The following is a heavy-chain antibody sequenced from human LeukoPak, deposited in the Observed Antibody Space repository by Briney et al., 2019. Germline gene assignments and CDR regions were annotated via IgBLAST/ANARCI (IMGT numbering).Heavy chain of an antibody. V-gene: IGHV1-2*02. CDR2: INPHTGDT. CDR3: ARDPHWGPDY. J-gene: IGHJ4*02. Sequence: ASVKVSCKACGYTFTGYYMHWVRQAPGQGLEWMGWINPHTGDTNYAQKFQGRVTMTKDMSMNTAYMELSRLRSDDTAVNYCARDPHWGPDYWGQGTLVTVSS. D-gene: IGHD7-27*01. CDR1: GYTFTGYY.